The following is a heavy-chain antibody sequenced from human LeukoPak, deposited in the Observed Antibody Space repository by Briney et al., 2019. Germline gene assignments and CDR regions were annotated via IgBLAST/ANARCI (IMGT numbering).Heavy chain of an antibody. CDR3: AKVSQWGNSRWYEGD. CDR2: IYSGGST. D-gene: IGHD6-13*01. CDR1: GFTVSSNY. Sequence: PGGSLRLSCAASGFTVSSNYMSWVRQAPGKGLEWVSVIYSGGSTYYADSVKGRFTISRDNSKNTLYLQMNSLRAEDTAVYYCAKVSQWGNSRWYEGDWGQGTLVTVSS. J-gene: IGHJ4*02. V-gene: IGHV3-53*01.